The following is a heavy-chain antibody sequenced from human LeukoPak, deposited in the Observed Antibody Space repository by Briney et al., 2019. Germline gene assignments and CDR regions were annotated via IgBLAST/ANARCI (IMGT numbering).Heavy chain of an antibody. CDR3: ARATAAAGTYFDY. J-gene: IGHJ4*02. V-gene: IGHV3-21*01. Sequence: KSGGSLRLSCVVSGFSLSNYAMNWVRQAPGKGPEWVSYISSANSHIYYADSVKGRFIISRDNAKNSLYLQMNSLRAEDAAVYYCARATAAAGTYFDYWGQGTLVTVSS. CDR1: GFSLSNYA. D-gene: IGHD6-13*01. CDR2: ISSANSHI.